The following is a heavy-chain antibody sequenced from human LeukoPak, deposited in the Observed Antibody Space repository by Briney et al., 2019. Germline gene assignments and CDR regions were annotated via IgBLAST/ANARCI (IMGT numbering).Heavy chain of an antibody. J-gene: IGHJ4*02. CDR2: IRYDGGNK. CDR3: AKARVGATMSGY. D-gene: IGHD1-26*01. V-gene: IGHV3-30*02. CDR1: GFTFSSYG. Sequence: GGSLRLSCAASGFTFSSYGMHWVRQAPGKGLEWVAFIRYDGGNKYYADSVKGRFTISRDNSKNTLYLQMNSLRAEDTAVYYCAKARVGATMSGYWGQGTLVTVSS.